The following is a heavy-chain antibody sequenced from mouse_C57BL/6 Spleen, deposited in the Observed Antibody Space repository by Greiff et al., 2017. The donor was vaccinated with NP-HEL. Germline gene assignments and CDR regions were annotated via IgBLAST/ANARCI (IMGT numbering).Heavy chain of an antibody. J-gene: IGHJ2*01. D-gene: IGHD3-2*02. CDR1: GFTFSSYA. CDR2: ISDGGSYT. V-gene: IGHV5-4*03. CDR3: ARAQACFDY. Sequence: EVMLVESGGGLVKPGGSLKLSCAASGFTFSSYAMSWVRQTPEKRLEWVATISDGGSYTYYPDNVKGRFTISRDNAKNNLYLQMSHLKSEDTAMYYCARAQACFDYWGQGTTLTVSS.